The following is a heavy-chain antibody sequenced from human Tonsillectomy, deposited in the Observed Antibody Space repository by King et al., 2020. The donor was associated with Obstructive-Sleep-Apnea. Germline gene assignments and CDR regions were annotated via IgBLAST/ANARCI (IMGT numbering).Heavy chain of an antibody. CDR1: GFTFTCHV. V-gene: IGHV3-30*02. CDR3: AKEQWLPSFYYYGMDV. J-gene: IGHJ6*02. D-gene: IGHD6-19*01. Sequence: VQLVESGGGVVQPGRSLILSCVASGFTFTCHVMHLVRQAPGRGLEWVSLIRYDGTNKDYVDSVKGRFNMSRDNSKNTVYLQMNSLIPEDTAVYYCAKEQWLPSFYYYGMDVWGQGTTVTVSS. CDR2: IRYDGTNK.